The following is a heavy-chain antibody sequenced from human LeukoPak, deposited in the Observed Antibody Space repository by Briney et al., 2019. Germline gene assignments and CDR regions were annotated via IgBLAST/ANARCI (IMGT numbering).Heavy chain of an antibody. D-gene: IGHD1-26*01. CDR1: GGSISSGGYS. Sequence: SETLSLTCTVSGGSISSGGYSWSWIRQPPGKGLEWIGEINHSGSTNYNPSLKSRVTISVDTSKNQFSLKLSSVTAADTAVYYCARGDSGSYLRLFDYWGQGTLVTVSS. J-gene: IGHJ4*02. V-gene: IGHV4-39*07. CDR2: INHSGST. CDR3: ARGDSGSYLRLFDY.